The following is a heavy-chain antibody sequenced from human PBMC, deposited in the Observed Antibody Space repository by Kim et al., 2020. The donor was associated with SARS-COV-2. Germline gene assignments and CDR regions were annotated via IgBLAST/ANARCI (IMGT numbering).Heavy chain of an antibody. Sequence: SETLSLTCTVSGDSFRSSAYYWGWMRQPPGKGLEWIGCIYYSGRTYYNPSLNNRVTISVDTSKNQFSLRLGSATAADTAVYYCARLFPFESNWGHVAAYWGQGTLVTVSS. CDR2: IYYSGRT. CDR1: GDSFRSSAYY. CDR3: ARLFPFESNWGHVAAY. V-gene: IGHV4-39*01. D-gene: IGHD7-27*01. J-gene: IGHJ4*02.